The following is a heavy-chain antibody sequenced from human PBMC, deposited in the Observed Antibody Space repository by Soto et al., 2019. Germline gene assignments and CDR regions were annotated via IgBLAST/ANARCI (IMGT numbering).Heavy chain of an antibody. CDR1: GGSISSGGYY. V-gene: IGHV4-31*03. CDR3: ARDHSRGYDLNWFDP. J-gene: IGHJ5*02. D-gene: IGHD5-12*01. CDR2: IYYSGST. Sequence: QVQLQESGPGLVKPSQTLSLTCTVSGGSISSGGYYWSWIRQHPGKGLEWIGYIYYSGSTYYNPSLKSRVTISVDTSKNQFSLKLSSVTAADTAVYYCARDHSRGYDLNWFDPWGQGTLVTVSS.